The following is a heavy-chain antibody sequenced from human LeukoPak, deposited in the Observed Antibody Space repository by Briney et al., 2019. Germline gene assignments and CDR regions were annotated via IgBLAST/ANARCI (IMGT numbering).Heavy chain of an antibody. CDR3: ARHEGSSGSH. V-gene: IGHV5-51*01. CDR2: INPDDSEI. Sequence: GESLKISRKGSGYSFTNYWIGWVRQTPGKGLEWMGIINPDDSEIKYSPSLQGQVTISADKSISTAYLQWSSLKASDTAMYYCARHEGSSGSHWGQGTLVTVSS. CDR1: GYSFTNYW. J-gene: IGHJ4*02. D-gene: IGHD1-26*01.